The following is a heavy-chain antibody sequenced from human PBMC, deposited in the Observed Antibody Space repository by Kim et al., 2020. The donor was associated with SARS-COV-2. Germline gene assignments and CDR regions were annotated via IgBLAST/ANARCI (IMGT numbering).Heavy chain of an antibody. Sequence: YTPSLKSRVTISVDTSKNRFSLKVTSVTAADTAVYYCAKSITRVLAAYDYWGQGTLVTVSS. V-gene: IGHV4-39*01. CDR3: AKSITRVLAAYDY. D-gene: IGHD2-8*02. J-gene: IGHJ4*02.